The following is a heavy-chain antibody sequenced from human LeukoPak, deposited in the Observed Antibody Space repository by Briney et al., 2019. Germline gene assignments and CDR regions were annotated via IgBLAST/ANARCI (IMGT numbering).Heavy chain of an antibody. Sequence: ASVKVSCKASGYTFTGYYMHWVQQAPGQGLEWMGWINSNSGGTNYAQKFQGWVTMTRDTSISTAYMELSRLRSDDTAVYYCARGDCSSTSCYGYYYYGMDVWGQGTTVTVSS. J-gene: IGHJ6*02. CDR1: GYTFTGYY. D-gene: IGHD2-2*01. CDR2: INSNSGGT. CDR3: ARGDCSSTSCYGYYYYGMDV. V-gene: IGHV1-2*04.